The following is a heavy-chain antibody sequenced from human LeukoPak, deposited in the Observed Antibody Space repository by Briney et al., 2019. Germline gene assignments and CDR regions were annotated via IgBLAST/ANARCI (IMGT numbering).Heavy chain of an antibody. CDR1: VASISNYY. CDR3: ASPRTSYRYTFDY. J-gene: IGHJ4*02. Sequence: SETLSLTCAVSVASISNYYWSWIRQAPGEGLEWIGYISTSGSTNSNPSLKSRFSISLDTSNNRFSLNLNFVTAADTAVYFCASPRTSYRYTFDYWGPGALVTVSS. D-gene: IGHD5-18*01. V-gene: IGHV4-4*09. CDR2: ISTSGST.